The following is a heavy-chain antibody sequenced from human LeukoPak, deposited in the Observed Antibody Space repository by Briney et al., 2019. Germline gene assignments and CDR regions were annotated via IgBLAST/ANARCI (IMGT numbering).Heavy chain of an antibody. J-gene: IGHJ3*02. D-gene: IGHD3-3*01. V-gene: IGHV1-69*05. CDR3: ARSRRSGSAQDAFDI. Sequence: ASVKVSCKASGGTFSSYAISWVRQAPGQGLEWMGGIIPIFGTANYAQKFQGRVTITTDESTSTAYMELSSLRSEDTAVYYCARSRRSGSAQDAFDIWGQGTMVTVSS. CDR1: GGTFSSYA. CDR2: IIPIFGTA.